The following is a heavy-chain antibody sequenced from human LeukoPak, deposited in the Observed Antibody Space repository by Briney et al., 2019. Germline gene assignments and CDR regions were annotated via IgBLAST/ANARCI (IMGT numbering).Heavy chain of an antibody. J-gene: IGHJ4*02. CDR1: GDSISSYF. Sequence: SETLSLTCTVSGDSISSYFWSWIRQPPGKGLEWIGYIHHTGITNYNPSLKSRVTISVDTAKNQFSLKLSSVTAADTAIYYCARYFCPNGLCSHFDYWGREPWSPSPQ. CDR3: ARYFCPNGLCSHFDY. D-gene: IGHD2-8*01. CDR2: IHHTGIT. V-gene: IGHV4-59*01.